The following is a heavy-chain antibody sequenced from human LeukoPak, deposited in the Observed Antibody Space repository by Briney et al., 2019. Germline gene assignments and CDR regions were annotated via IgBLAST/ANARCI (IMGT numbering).Heavy chain of an antibody. J-gene: IGHJ5*02. D-gene: IGHD2-2*01. CDR3: AKEGWGCSSTSCYESWFDP. V-gene: IGHV3-30*18. Sequence: GGSLRLSPAASGFALSSYGLHWVSEARDRGLERVSVISYDGSNKYYADSVKGRFTISRDNSKNTLYLQMNSLRAEDTAVYYCAKEGWGCSSTSCYESWFDPWGQGTLVTVSS. CDR2: ISYDGSNK. CDR1: GFALSSYG.